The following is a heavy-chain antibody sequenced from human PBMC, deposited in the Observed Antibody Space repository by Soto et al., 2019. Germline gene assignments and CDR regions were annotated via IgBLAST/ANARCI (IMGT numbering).Heavy chain of an antibody. CDR2: ISGSGGST. CDR1: GFTFSSYA. Sequence: GGSLRLSCAASGFTFSSYAMSWVRQAPGKGLEWVSAISGSGGSTYYADSVKGRFTISRDNSKNTLYLQMNSLRAEDTAVYYCAGTSWLLLIKHPVDYWGQGTLVTVSS. CDR3: AGTSWLLLIKHPVDY. J-gene: IGHJ4*02. V-gene: IGHV3-23*01. D-gene: IGHD3-22*01.